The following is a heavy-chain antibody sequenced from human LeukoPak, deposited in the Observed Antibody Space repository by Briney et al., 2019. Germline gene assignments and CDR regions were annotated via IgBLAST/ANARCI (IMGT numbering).Heavy chain of an antibody. J-gene: IGHJ4*02. V-gene: IGHV4-34*01. CDR2: INHSGST. Sequence: SETLSLTCAVYGGSFSGYYWSWIRQPPGKGLEWIGEINHSGSTNYNPSLKSRVTISVDASKNQFSLKLSSVTAADTAVYYCARSYSWDYWGQGTLVTVSS. D-gene: IGHD4-11*01. CDR3: ARSYSWDY. CDR1: GGSFSGYY.